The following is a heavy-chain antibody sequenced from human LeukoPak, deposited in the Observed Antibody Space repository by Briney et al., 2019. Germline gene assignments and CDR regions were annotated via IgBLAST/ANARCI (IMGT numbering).Heavy chain of an antibody. D-gene: IGHD3-16*01. CDR1: GCSISTYY. CDR3: ARTPVPNYGSMDV. Sequence: SETLSLTCTASGCSISTYYWSWIRQPTGKGLEWIGRIYPSGNTNYNPSLRSRVTMSIDTSKNRFSLKLGSVTAADTAVYYCARTPVPNYGSMDVWGQGTTVTVSS. V-gene: IGHV4-4*07. CDR2: IYPSGNT. J-gene: IGHJ6*02.